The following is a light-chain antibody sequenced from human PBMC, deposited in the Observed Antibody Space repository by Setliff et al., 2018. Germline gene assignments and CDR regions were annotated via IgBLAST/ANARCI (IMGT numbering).Light chain of an antibody. CDR3: SSYRSSSTLVV. CDR1: SSDIGDSYNY. J-gene: IGLJ2*01. V-gene: IGLV2-14*03. CDR2: DVT. Sequence: QSVLTQPASVSGSPGQSITISCIGTSSDIGDSYNYVSWYQHYPGKAPKLMIFDVTNRPSGVSNRFSGSKSGNTASLTIPGLQAEDEALYYCSSYRSSSTLVVFGGGTKVTVL.